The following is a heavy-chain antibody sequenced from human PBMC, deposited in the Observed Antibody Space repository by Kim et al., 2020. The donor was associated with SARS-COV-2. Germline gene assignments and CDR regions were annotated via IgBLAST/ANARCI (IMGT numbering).Heavy chain of an antibody. V-gene: IGHV3-30*01. D-gene: IGHD3-3*01. CDR3: ASDYDFWSGYYTAVD. J-gene: IGHJ4*02. Sequence: DSVKGRFTISRDNSKNTLYLQMNSLRAEDTAVYYWASDYDFWSGYYTAVDWGQGTLVTVSS.